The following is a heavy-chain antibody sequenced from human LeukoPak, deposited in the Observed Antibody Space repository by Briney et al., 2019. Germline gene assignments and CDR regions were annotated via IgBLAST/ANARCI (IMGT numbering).Heavy chain of an antibody. CDR3: ARRSPPYHYYYGMDV. CDR1: GYTFTSYG. V-gene: IGHV1-18*01. Sequence: ASVKVSCKASGYTFTSYGIVWVRQAPGQGLEWMGWISAYNGNTNYAQKLQGRITMTTDTSTSTAYMELRSLRSDDTAVYYCARRSPPYHYYYGMDVWGQGTTVTVSS. J-gene: IGHJ6*02. CDR2: ISAYNGNT.